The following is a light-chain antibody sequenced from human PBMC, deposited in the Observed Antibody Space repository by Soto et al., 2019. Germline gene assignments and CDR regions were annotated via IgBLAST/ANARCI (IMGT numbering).Light chain of an antibody. Sequence: QSALTQPASVSGSPGQSITISCTGTSSDVGGYNYVSWYQQHPGKAPKVMIYDVRNRPSGVSNRFSGSKSGNTASLTISGLQAEDGADYYCSSYTVTSTLVVFGGGTKLPVL. V-gene: IGLV2-14*03. CDR3: SSYTVTSTLVV. J-gene: IGLJ2*01. CDR2: DVR. CDR1: SSDVGGYNY.